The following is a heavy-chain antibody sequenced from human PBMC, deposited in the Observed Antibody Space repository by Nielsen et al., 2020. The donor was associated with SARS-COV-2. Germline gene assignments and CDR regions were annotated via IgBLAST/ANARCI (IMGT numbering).Heavy chain of an antibody. Sequence: ASVKVSCKASGYSFISYYMHWVRQAPGQGLEWMGILNPCGGSPSYARKFQGRVIMTSDTSTSAVYMELSSLRSEDTAVYYCATSYRGNEPAYWGQGTLVTVSS. D-gene: IGHD1-1*01. CDR1: GYSFISYY. CDR2: LNPCGGSP. J-gene: IGHJ4*02. CDR3: ATSYRGNEPAY. V-gene: IGHV1-46*01.